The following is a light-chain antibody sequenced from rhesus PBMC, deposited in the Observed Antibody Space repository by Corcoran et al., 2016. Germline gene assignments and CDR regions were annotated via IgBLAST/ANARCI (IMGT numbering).Light chain of an antibody. CDR1: QSLLHSNGNTY. CDR3: MHAIPFPLA. J-gene: IGKJ4*01. CDR2: GGF. V-gene: IGKV2-72*02. Sequence: DVVMTQTPLSLSITPGEPASISCRSNQSLLHSNGNTYLHWYLQKAGQSPHLLIYGGFYSASGVPDRFSGVGSGTDFTLRISRVEAEDVGVYYCMHAIPFPLAFGGGTKVEI.